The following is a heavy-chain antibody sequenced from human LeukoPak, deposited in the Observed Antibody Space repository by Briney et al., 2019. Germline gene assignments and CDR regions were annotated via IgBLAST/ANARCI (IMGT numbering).Heavy chain of an antibody. CDR1: GFTFKSYG. CDR2: ISGGGDST. D-gene: IGHD3-10*02. J-gene: IGHJ6*04. CDR3: AELGITMIGGV. Sequence: GGSLRLSCAASGFTFKSYGMSWVRQAPGKGLEWVSAISGGGDSTYYAESVKGRFTISRDNSKNTLYLQMNSLRAEDTAVYYCAELGITMIGGVWGKGTTVTISS. V-gene: IGHV3-23*01.